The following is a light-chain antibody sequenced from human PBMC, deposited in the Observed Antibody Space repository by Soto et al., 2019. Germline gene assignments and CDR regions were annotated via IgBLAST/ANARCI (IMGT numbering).Light chain of an antibody. CDR3: HQYGSSVLT. CDR1: QSVSNSY. J-gene: IGKJ4*01. CDR2: DAS. Sequence: EIVLTQSPGTVSLSPGERATLSCRASQSVSNSYLAWYQQKPGQAPRLLIYDASSRATGIPDRFSGSGSGTDFTLTISRMEPEDFAVYYCHQYGSSVLTFGGGTNLEIK. V-gene: IGKV3-20*01.